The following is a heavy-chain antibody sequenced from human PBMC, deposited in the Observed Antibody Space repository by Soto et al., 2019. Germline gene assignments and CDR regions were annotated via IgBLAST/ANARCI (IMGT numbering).Heavy chain of an antibody. J-gene: IGHJ6*04. Sequence: QVQLVQSGAEVKKPGSSVKVSCKASGGSFSTYTINWVRQAPGQGLEWMGRIIPVIGIGNYAQKFKGRVTITADKSTSTAYMELSSLRSADTAVYYCAGEDYDSYCLGVWGKGTTVTVSS. CDR1: GGSFSTYT. CDR2: IIPVIGIG. V-gene: IGHV1-69*08. CDR3: AGEDYDSYCLGV.